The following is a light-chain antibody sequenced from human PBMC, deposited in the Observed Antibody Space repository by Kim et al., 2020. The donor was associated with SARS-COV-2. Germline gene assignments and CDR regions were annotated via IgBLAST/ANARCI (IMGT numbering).Light chain of an antibody. J-gene: IGKJ4*01. Sequence: SASVGDRVTITCQASQDISNYLNWYQQKPGKAPKLLIYDASNLETGVPSRFSGSGSGTDFTFTISSLQPEDIATYYCQQYDNPLTFGGGTKVDIK. CDR1: QDISNY. V-gene: IGKV1-33*01. CDR3: QQYDNPLT. CDR2: DAS.